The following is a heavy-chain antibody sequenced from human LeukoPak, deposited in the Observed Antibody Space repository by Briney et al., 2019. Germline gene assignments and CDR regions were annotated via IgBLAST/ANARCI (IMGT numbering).Heavy chain of an antibody. J-gene: IGHJ4*02. Sequence: SQTLSLTCTVSGGSISSGSYYWSWIRQPAGRGLEWIGRIYTSGSTNYNPSLKSRVTISVDTSKNQFSLKLSSVTAADTAVYYRARGSYDILTGYLDYWGQGTLVTVSS. CDR2: IYTSGST. D-gene: IGHD3-9*01. V-gene: IGHV4-61*02. CDR1: GGSISSGSYY. CDR3: ARGSYDILTGYLDY.